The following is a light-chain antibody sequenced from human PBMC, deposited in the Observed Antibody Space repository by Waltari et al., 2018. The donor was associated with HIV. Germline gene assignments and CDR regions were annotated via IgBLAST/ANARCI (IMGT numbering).Light chain of an antibody. CDR3: SSYVGSNRV. J-gene: IGLJ3*02. CDR2: EVN. CDR1: SSDVGDYNY. Sequence: QSALTQPPSASGSPGQSVTISCTGISSDVGDYNYVSWYQQHPGKAPQLMIYEVNKRPSGVPDRFSGSKSGNTASLTVSGLQAEDEADYYGSSYVGSNRVFGGGTKLTVL. V-gene: IGLV2-8*01.